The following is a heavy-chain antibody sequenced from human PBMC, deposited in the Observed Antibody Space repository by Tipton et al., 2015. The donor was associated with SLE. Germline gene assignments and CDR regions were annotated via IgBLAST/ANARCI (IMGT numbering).Heavy chain of an antibody. CDR1: GFTFSDYY. CDR3: AKDVLGTLFYYFDR. D-gene: IGHD1-7*01. CDR2: ISSGGSTI. V-gene: IGHV3-11*01. Sequence: GSLRLSCAASGFTFSDYYMNWIRQAPGKGLEWLSYISSGGSTIYYADSVKGRFTISRDNAKNTLYLQINSLRVADTARYYCAKDVLGTLFYYFDRWGRGTLVTVSS. J-gene: IGHJ4*02.